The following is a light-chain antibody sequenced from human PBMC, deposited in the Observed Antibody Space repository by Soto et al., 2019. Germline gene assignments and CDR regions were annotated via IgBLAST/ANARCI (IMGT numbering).Light chain of an antibody. CDR2: EVS. CDR3: CSYAGSSTYV. Sequence: QSALTQPASVAGSPGQSITISCTGTSSDVGGYNYVSWYQQHPGKAPKLMIYEVSNRPSGVSNRFSGSRSGNTASLTVSGLQTEDETVYYCCSYAGSSTYVFGTGTKLTVL. CDR1: SSDVGGYNY. J-gene: IGLJ1*01. V-gene: IGLV2-23*02.